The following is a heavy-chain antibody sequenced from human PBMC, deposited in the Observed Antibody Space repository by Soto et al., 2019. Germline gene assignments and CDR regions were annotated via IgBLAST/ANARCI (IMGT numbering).Heavy chain of an antibody. J-gene: IGHJ4*02. CDR3: AKVTMVRGVIHPIFDY. Sequence: QVQLVESGGGVVQPGRSLRLSCAASGFTFSSYGMHWVRQAPGKGLEWVAVISYDGSNKYYADSVKGRFTISRDNSKNTLYLQMNSLRAEDTAVYYCAKVTMVRGVIHPIFDYWGQGTLVTVSS. V-gene: IGHV3-30*18. CDR1: GFTFSSYG. D-gene: IGHD3-10*01. CDR2: ISYDGSNK.